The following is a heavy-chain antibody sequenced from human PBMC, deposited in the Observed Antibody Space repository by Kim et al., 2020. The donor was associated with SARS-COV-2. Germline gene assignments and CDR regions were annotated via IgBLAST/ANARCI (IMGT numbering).Heavy chain of an antibody. Sequence: YSPFVKSRVTLSADTSKNQFFLKLSSVTAADTAVYYCARIYSSYFYMDVWGKGTSVTVSS. J-gene: IGHJ6*03. V-gene: IGHV4-34*01. CDR3: ARIYSSYFYMDV.